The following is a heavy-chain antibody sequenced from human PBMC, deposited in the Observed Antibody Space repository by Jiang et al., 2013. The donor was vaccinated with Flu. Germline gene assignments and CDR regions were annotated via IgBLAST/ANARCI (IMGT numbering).Heavy chain of an antibody. V-gene: IGHV6-1*01. CDR1: GDSVSSNSAA. J-gene: IGHJ6*03. CDR2: TYYRSKWYN. CDR3: ATVTWAAAGQSYYYYYMDV. D-gene: IGHD6-13*01. Sequence: SGDSVSSNSAAWNWIRQPPSRGLEWLGRTYYRSKWYNDYAVSVKSRITINPDTSKNQFSLKLSSVTAADTAVYYCATVTWAAAGQSYYYYYMDVWGKGTTVTVSS.